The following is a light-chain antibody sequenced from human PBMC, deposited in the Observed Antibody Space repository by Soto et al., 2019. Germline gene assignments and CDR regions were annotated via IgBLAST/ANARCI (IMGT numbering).Light chain of an antibody. CDR1: SSDVGSYHY. J-gene: IGLJ1*01. V-gene: IGLV2-14*01. CDR3: SSYTSGRDVYV. CDR2: EVS. Sequence: QSVLTQPASVSGSPGQSITISCTGTSSDVGSYHYVSWYQQHPGKAPKLIIFEVSDRPSGVSTRFSGSKSGDTASLTISGLQADDEAYYYCSSYTSGRDVYVFGGGTKV.